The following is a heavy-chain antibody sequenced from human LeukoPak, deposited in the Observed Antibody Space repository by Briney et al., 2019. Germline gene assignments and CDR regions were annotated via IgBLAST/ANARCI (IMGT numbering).Heavy chain of an antibody. Sequence: GASVKVSCKASGYTFTSYGISWVRQAPGQGLEWMGWISAYNGNTNYAQKLQGRVTMTTDTSTSTAYMELSSLRSEDTAVYYCAARYCSGGSCYYFDYWGQGTLVTVSS. D-gene: IGHD2-15*01. CDR1: GYTFTSYG. CDR3: AARYCSGGSCYYFDY. V-gene: IGHV1-18*01. CDR2: ISAYNGNT. J-gene: IGHJ4*02.